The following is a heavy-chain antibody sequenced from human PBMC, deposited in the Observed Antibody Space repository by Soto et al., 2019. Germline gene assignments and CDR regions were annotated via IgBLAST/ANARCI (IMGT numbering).Heavy chain of an antibody. CDR3: AGQLVGVDYYYGMDV. V-gene: IGHV1-69*05. J-gene: IGHJ6*02. D-gene: IGHD6-6*01. CDR1: GGTFSSYA. Sequence: QVQLVQSGAEVKKPGSSVKVSCKASGGTFSSYAISWVRQAPGQGLEWMGGIIPIFGTANYAQKFQGRVTXTXEXSTXTAYMELSSLRSEDTAVYYCAGQLVGVDYYYGMDVWGQGTTVTVSS. CDR2: IIPIFGTA.